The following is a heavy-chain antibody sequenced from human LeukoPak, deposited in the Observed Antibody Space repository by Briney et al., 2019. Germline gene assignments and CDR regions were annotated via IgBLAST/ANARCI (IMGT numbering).Heavy chain of an antibody. CDR3: ASLAMVRGVSYFDY. J-gene: IGHJ4*02. CDR1: GGSISSSNW. CDR2: IYHSGST. D-gene: IGHD3-10*01. Sequence: SETLSLNCAVSGGSISSSNWWSWVRQPPGKGLEWIGEIYHSGSTNYNPSLKSRVTISVDKSKNQFSLKLSSVTAADTAVYYCASLAMVRGVSYFDYWGQGTLVTVSS. V-gene: IGHV4-4*02.